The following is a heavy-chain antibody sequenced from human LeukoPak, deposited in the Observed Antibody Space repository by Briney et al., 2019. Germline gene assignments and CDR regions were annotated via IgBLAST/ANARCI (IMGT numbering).Heavy chain of an antibody. D-gene: IGHD6-19*01. J-gene: IGHJ5*02. CDR2: INPNSGGT. CDR1: GYTFTGYY. CDR3: AREYSSGLYNWFDP. Sequence: ASVKVSCKASGYTFTGYYMHWVRQAPGQGLEWMGWINPNSGGTNYAQKFQGRVTMTRDTSISTAYMELSRLTSGDTAVYYCAREYSSGLYNWFDPWGQGALVTVSS. V-gene: IGHV1-2*02.